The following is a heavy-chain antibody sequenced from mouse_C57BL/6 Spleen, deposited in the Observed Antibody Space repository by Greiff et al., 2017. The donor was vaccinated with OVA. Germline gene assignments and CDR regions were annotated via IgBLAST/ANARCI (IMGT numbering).Heavy chain of an antibody. J-gene: IGHJ2*01. CDR1: GYTFTSYW. CDR3: ARGRIGGDFDY. Sequence: VQLQQPGAELVMPGASVKLSCKASGYTFTSYWMHWVKQRPGQGLEWIGEIDPSDSYTNYNQKFKGKSTLTVDKSSSTAYMQLSSLTSEDSAVYYCARGRIGGDFDYWGQGTTLTVSS. V-gene: IGHV1-69*01. CDR2: IDPSDSYT.